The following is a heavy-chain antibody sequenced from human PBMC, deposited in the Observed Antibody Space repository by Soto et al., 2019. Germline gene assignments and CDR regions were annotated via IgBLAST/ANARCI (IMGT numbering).Heavy chain of an antibody. J-gene: IGHJ4*02. CDR1: GYTFTSYG. V-gene: IGHV1-18*04. Sequence: ASVKVSCKASGYTFTSYGISWVRQAPGQGLEWMGWISAYNGNTNYAQKLQGRVTMTTDTSTSTAYMELRSLRSDDTAVYYCARALIPSTTYYDFWSGYRYYFDYWGQGTLVTVSS. CDR3: ARALIPSTTYYDFWSGYRYYFDY. D-gene: IGHD3-3*01. CDR2: ISAYNGNT.